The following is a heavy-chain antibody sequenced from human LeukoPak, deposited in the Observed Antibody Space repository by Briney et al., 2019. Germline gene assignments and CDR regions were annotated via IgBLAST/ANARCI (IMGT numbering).Heavy chain of an antibody. CDR2: ITGNGGST. CDR3: AKDRQAVRDALDV. V-gene: IGHV3-23*01. Sequence: GGSLRLSCAASGFTFSSYAMGWVRQAPGKGLEWVAAITGNGGSTYYADSVKGRFIISRDNSKNIVFLQMRSLRVRDSALYYCAKDRQAVRDALDVWGQGTTVSVSS. J-gene: IGHJ3*01. CDR1: GFTFSSYA. D-gene: IGHD6-19*01.